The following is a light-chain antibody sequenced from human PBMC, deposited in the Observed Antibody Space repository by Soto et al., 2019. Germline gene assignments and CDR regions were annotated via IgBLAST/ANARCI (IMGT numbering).Light chain of an antibody. Sequence: QSALTQPASVFGSLGQSITISCTGTSSDVGTYNYVSWYQQHPGKAPKFMIYEVTNRPAGVSNRFSGSKSGNTASLTISGLQAEDEADYYCTSYTNANTWVFGGGTKLTVL. CDR2: EVT. CDR3: TSYTNANTWV. CDR1: SSDVGTYNY. V-gene: IGLV2-14*01. J-gene: IGLJ3*02.